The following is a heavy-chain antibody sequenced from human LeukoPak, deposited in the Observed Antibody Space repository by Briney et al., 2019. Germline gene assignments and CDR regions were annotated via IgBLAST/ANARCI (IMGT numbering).Heavy chain of an antibody. D-gene: IGHD6-19*01. V-gene: IGHV3-74*01. CDR2: INGDGSTI. CDR3: VSSAPTPFDS. Sequence: GGSLRLSCAASGFTFSNYWMHWVRQAPGKGLVWVSRINGDGSTINYADSVKGRFTISRDNAKNTPYLQMNSLRDEDTAVYYCVSSAPTPFDSWGQGTLVTVSS. J-gene: IGHJ4*02. CDR1: GFTFSNYW.